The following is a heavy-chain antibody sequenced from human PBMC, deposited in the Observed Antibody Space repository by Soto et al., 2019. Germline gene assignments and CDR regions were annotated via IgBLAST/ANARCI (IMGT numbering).Heavy chain of an antibody. D-gene: IGHD3-22*01. CDR3: ARDRAPKSSRFFPFDY. CDR2: ISAFNGKT. Sequence: QIQLVQSGAEVKKPGASVKVSCKASGYTFNIYGINWVRQAPGQGLEGMGWISAFNGKTNYAQNVQGRVTMTTDTSTTTAYVDLRGLRSEDTAVYYCARDRAPKSSRFFPFDYWGHGTLVTVSS. CDR1: GYTFNIYG. J-gene: IGHJ4*01. V-gene: IGHV1-18*01.